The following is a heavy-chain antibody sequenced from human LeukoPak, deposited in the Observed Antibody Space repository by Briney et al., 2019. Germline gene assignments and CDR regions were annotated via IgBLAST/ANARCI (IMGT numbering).Heavy chain of an antibody. V-gene: IGHV4-59*01. CDR3: ARHTANYYDSSGYYYPFDY. Sequence: KASETLSLTCTVSGGSISSYYWSWIRQPPGKGLEWIGYIYYSGSTNYNPSLKSRVTISVDTSKNQFSLKLSSVTAADTAMYYCARHTANYYDSSGYYYPFDYWGQGTLVTVSS. D-gene: IGHD3-22*01. CDR1: GGSISSYY. J-gene: IGHJ4*02. CDR2: IYYSGST.